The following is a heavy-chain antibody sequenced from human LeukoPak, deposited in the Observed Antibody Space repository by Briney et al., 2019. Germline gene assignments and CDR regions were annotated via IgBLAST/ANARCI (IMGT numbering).Heavy chain of an antibody. D-gene: IGHD2-15*01. CDR2: IYHSGST. Sequence: PSETLSLTCTVSGYSIRSGFYWGCIRQPPGKGLEWIGSIYHSGSTYYNPSLKSRVTISVDTSKNQFSLKLSSVTAADTAVYYCAESPFIVVVVAATQFDRWGRGTLVTVSS. CDR1: GYSIRSGFY. CDR3: AESPFIVVVVAATQFDR. J-gene: IGHJ2*01. V-gene: IGHV4-38-2*02.